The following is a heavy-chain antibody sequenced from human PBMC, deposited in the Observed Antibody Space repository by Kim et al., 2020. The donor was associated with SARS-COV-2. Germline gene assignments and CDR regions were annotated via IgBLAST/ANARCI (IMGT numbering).Heavy chain of an antibody. D-gene: IGHD2-15*01. CDR2: IYPGDSDT. V-gene: IGHV5-51*01. J-gene: IGHJ4*02. Sequence: GESLKISCKGSGYSFTSYWIGWVRQMPGKGLEWMGIIYPGDSDTRYSPSFQGQVTISADKSISTAYLQWSSLKDSGTAMYYCARNEGYCSGGSCYRYYFDYWGQGTLVAVSS. CDR3: ARNEGYCSGGSCYRYYFDY. CDR1: GYSFTSYW.